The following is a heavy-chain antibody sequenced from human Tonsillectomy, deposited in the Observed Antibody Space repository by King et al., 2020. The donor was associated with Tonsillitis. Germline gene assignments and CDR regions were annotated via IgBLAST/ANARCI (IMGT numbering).Heavy chain of an antibody. D-gene: IGHD3-9*01. Sequence: VQLVESGGGLVQPGGSLRLSCAASGITVSRNYMSWVRQTPGKGLEWVSVIYSGGSTYYADAVKGRFTISRDNSNNTLYLQMNSLRAGDTAVYYCASLRYFDWLFDYWGPGTLVTVSS. CDR2: IYSGGST. CDR1: GITVSRNY. J-gene: IGHJ4*02. V-gene: IGHV3-66*01. CDR3: ASLRYFDWLFDY.